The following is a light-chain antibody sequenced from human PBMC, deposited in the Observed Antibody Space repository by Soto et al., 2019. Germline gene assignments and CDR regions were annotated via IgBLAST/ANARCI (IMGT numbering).Light chain of an antibody. J-gene: IGKJ2*01. Sequence: DIVMTQSPDSLAVSLGERATINCKSSQSVLYSSNNKNYLAWYQQKPGQPPKLLIYWASTREFGVPDRFSGSGSGTDFTLTISSLQAEDVAVYHCQQYYSTPYTFGQGTKLEIK. CDR3: QQYYSTPYT. V-gene: IGKV4-1*01. CDR1: QSVLYSSNNKNY. CDR2: WAS.